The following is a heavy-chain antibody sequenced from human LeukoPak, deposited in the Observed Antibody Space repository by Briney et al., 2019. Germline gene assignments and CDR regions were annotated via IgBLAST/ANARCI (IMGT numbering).Heavy chain of an antibody. Sequence: QTLSLTCTVSGGSISSGDYYWSWIRQPPGKGLEWIGYIYYSGSTYYNPSLKSRVTISVDTSKNQFSLKLSSVTAADTAVYYCARGGLQYYFDYWGRGTLVTVSS. J-gene: IGHJ4*02. D-gene: IGHD5-24*01. V-gene: IGHV4-30-4*01. CDR3: ARGGLQYYFDY. CDR1: GGSISSGDYY. CDR2: IYYSGST.